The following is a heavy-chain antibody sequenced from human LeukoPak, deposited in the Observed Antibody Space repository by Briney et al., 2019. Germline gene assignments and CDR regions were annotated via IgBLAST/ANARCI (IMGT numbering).Heavy chain of an antibody. V-gene: IGHV3-20*04. CDR3: ARGGYSSGWYYFDY. CDR2: INWNGGST. Sequence: PGGSLRLSCAASGLTFSSYWMSWVRQAPGKGLEWVSGINWNGGSTGYADSVKGRFTISRDNAKNSLYLQMNSLRAEDTALYYCARGGYSSGWYYFDYWGQGTLVTVSS. J-gene: IGHJ4*02. CDR1: GLTFSSYW. D-gene: IGHD6-19*01.